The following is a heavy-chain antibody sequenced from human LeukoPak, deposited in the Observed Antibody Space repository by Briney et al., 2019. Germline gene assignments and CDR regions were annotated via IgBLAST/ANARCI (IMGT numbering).Heavy chain of an antibody. J-gene: IGHJ6*03. CDR1: GYTFTNYG. CDR2: VSPYNGKT. Sequence: ASVKVSCKASGYTFTNYGITWVRQASGQGLEWMGWVSPYNGKTAYAQKFQGRVTMTSDTSISTGYMELSSMRSEDTAVYYCVRGYFNVNYAGVGEYYYMDVWGKGTTVTVSS. CDR3: VRGYFNVNYAGVGEYYYMDV. V-gene: IGHV1-8*02. D-gene: IGHD3-10*01.